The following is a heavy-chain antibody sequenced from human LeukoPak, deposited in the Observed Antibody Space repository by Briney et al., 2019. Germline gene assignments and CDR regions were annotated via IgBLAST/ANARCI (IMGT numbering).Heavy chain of an antibody. CDR3: ARDPGDSSGYYNFDY. CDR1: GGSFSDHY. Sequence: SETLSLTCAVYGGSFSDHYWSWIRQPPGKGLEWIGEINHSGSTNYSPSLKSRVTISVDKSKNQFSLKLSSVTAADTAVYYCARDPGDSSGYYNFDYWGQGTLVTVSS. J-gene: IGHJ4*02. V-gene: IGHV4-34*01. CDR2: INHSGST. D-gene: IGHD3-22*01.